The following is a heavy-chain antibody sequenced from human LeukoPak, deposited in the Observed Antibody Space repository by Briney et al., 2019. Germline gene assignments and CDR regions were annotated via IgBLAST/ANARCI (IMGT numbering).Heavy chain of an antibody. V-gene: IGHV1-2*02. J-gene: IGHJ1*01. D-gene: IGHD2-15*01. CDR1: GYTFTGYY. CDR2: INPNSGGT. CDR3: ADRFCSGGSCYSTLAEYFQY. Sequence: ASVKVSCKASGYTFTGYYMYWVRQAPGQGLEWMGWINPNSGGTNYAQKFQGRVTMTRDTSISTAYMELSRLRSDDTAVYYCADRFCSGGSCYSTLAEYFQYWGQGTLVIVSS.